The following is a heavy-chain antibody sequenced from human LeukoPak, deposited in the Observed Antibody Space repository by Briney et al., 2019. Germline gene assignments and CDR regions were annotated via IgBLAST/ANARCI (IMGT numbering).Heavy chain of an antibody. D-gene: IGHD7-27*01. J-gene: IGHJ4*02. CDR2: IHNSGRT. CDR3: ARGANWGSPDY. CDR1: GGSVSSYY. Sequence: SSETLSLTCSVSGGSVSSYYWSWIRQSPGKGLEWIGYIHNSGRTNYNPSLKSRVTISLDTSKNQFSLKLSSVTAADTAVYYCARGANWGSPDYWGQGTLVTVSS. V-gene: IGHV4-59*02.